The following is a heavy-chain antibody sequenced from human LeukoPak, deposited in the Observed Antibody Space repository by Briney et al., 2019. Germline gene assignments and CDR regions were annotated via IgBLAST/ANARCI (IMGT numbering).Heavy chain of an antibody. CDR2: IYPGDSDT. V-gene: IGHV5-51*01. J-gene: IGHJ4*02. CDR1: GYSFTSYW. D-gene: IGHD3-10*01. CDR3: ARLFGELFGWLGVDY. Sequence: GESLKISCKGSGYSFTSYWIGWVRQMPGKGLEWMGIIYPGDSDTRYSPSFQGQVTISADKSISTAYLQWSSLKASVTAMYYCARLFGELFGWLGVDYWGQGTLVTVSS.